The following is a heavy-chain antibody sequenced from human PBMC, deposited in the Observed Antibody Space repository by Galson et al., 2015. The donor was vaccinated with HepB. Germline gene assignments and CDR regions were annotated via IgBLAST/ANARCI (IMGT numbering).Heavy chain of an antibody. CDR2: INAGNGNT. CDR3: ARTYTVATIYFFDY. D-gene: IGHD5-12*01. V-gene: IGHV1-3*01. CDR1: GYTFTNYA. Sequence: SVKVSCKASGYTFTNYAMHWVRQAPGQRLEWIGWINAGNGNTKYSQKIQGRVTITRDTSASTAYMDLSSLRSEDTAVYYCARTYTVATIYFFDYWGQGTLVTVSS. J-gene: IGHJ4*02.